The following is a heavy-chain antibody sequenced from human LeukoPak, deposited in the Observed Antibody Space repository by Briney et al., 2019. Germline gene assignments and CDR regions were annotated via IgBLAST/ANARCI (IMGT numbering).Heavy chain of an antibody. D-gene: IGHD6-13*01. CDR1: GGSISSYY. J-gene: IGHJ4*02. CDR2: IYYSGST. Sequence: SETLSLTCTVSGGSISSYYWSWIRQPPGKGLEYIGYIYYSGSTNYNPSLKSRLTISVDTSKNQFSLKLSSVTAADTAVYYCARGGPGYSSSWYNYWGQGTLVTVSS. CDR3: ARGGPGYSSSWYNY. V-gene: IGHV4-59*01.